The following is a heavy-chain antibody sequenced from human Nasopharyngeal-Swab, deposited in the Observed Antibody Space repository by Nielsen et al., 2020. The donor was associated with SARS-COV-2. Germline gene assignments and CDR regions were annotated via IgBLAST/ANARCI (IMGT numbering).Heavy chain of an antibody. CDR3: ARDGDVDTAMANWFDP. CDR2: IIPILGIA. CDR1: GGTFSSYA. V-gene: IGHV1-69*04. D-gene: IGHD5-18*01. J-gene: IGHJ5*02. Sequence: SVKVSCKASGGTFSSYAISWVRQAPGQGLEWMGRIIPILGIANYAQKFQGRVTITADKSTSTAYMELSSLRSEDTAVYYCARDGDVDTAMANWFDPWGQGTLVTVSS.